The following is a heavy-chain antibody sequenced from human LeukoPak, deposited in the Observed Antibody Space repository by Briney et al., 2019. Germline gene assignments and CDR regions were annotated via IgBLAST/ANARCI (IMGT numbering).Heavy chain of an antibody. CDR2: TDSAGNT. V-gene: IGHV3-53*05. D-gene: IGHD2-2*02. Sequence: GGSLRLSCADSGYTVANTYMAWVRQAPGKGLEWVSVTDSAGNTYYADSVKGRFTMSRDTSENTLYLQMNSLKSEDTATYYCARDAYTTNWFYYWGQGTLVTVSS. J-gene: IGHJ5*01. CDR3: ARDAYTTNWFYY. CDR1: GYTVANTY.